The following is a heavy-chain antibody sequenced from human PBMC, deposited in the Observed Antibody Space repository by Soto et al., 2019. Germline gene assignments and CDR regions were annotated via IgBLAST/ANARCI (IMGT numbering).Heavy chain of an antibody. D-gene: IGHD6-19*01. CDR2: IWYDGSNK. V-gene: IGHV3-33*01. CDR3: ARDSLGSGWYSDYYYYGMDV. CDR1: GFTFSSYG. J-gene: IGHJ6*02. Sequence: QVQLVESGGGVVQPGRSLRLSCAASGFTFSSYGMHWVRQAPGKGLEWVAVIWYDGSNKYYADSVKGRFTISRDNSKNTLYLQMNRLRAEDTAVYYCARDSLGSGWYSDYYYYGMDVWGQGTTVTVSS.